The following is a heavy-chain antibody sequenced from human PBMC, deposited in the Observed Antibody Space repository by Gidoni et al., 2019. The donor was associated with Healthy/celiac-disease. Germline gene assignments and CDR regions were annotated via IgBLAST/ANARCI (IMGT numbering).Heavy chain of an antibody. CDR3: ARTMVTRQWLHYFDY. CDR2: ISSNGGST. CDR1: GFTFSSYA. J-gene: IGHJ4*02. D-gene: IGHD5-18*01. V-gene: IGHV3-64*01. Sequence: EVQLVESGGGLVQPGGSLRLSCAASGFTFSSYAMHWVRQAPGKGLEYVSAISSNGGSTYYANSVKGRFTISRDNSKNTLYLQMGSLRAEDMAVYYCARTMVTRQWLHYFDYWGQGTLVTVSS.